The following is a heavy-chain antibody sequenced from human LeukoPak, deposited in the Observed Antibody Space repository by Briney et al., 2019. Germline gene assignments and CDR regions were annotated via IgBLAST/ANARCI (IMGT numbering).Heavy chain of an antibody. CDR3: ARDQAVAGPFFDI. V-gene: IGHV4-39*07. CDR2: IYYSGST. D-gene: IGHD6-19*01. Sequence: SETLSLTCTVSGGSISSSSYYWGWIRQPPGKGLEWIGSIYYSGSTYYNPSLKSRVTISVDTSKNQFSLKLSSVTAADTAVYYCARDQAVAGPFFDIWGQGTMVTVSS. J-gene: IGHJ3*02. CDR1: GGSISSSSYY.